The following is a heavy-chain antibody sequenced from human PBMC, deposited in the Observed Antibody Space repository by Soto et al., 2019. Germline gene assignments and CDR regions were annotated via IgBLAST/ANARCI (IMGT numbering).Heavy chain of an antibody. CDR1: GFTVISNY. CDR2: IYSGGNT. D-gene: IGHD3-3*01. Sequence: PGGSLRVSCAVSGFTVISNYMNWVRQAPGKGLEWVSFIYSGGNTYYADSVKGRFTISRDNSKNMLYLQMNSLRVEDTAVYYCAREVRVRGFAFDIWGQGTMVTVSS. CDR3: AREVRVRGFAFDI. J-gene: IGHJ3*02. V-gene: IGHV3-66*01.